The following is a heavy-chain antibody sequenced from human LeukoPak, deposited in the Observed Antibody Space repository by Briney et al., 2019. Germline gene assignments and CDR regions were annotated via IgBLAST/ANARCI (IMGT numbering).Heavy chain of an antibody. CDR1: GFTLSSYE. D-gene: IGHD1-14*01. Sequence: GGSLRLSCTASGFTLSSYEMSWIRQAPGKGLEWVSSIDYSGGSTHYADSVKGRFTISRDNAKNSVYLQMSSLRAEDTAVYYCARNRGISHWGQGTLVTVSS. CDR3: ARNRGISH. CDR2: IDYSGGST. V-gene: IGHV3-23*01. J-gene: IGHJ4*02.